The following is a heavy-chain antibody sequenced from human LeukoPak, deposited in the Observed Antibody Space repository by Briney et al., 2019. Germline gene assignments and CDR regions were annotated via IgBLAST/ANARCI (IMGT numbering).Heavy chain of an antibody. D-gene: IGHD3-10*01. CDR3: ARALSYYGSGSREHPGSPPTDY. CDR2: ISYDGSNK. Sequence: PGGSLRLSCAASGFTFSSYAMSWVRQAPGKGLEWVAVISYDGSNKYYADSVKGRFTISRDNSKNTLYLQMNSLRAEDTAVYYCARALSYYGSGSREHPGSPPTDYWGQGTLVTVSS. V-gene: IGHV3-30*04. J-gene: IGHJ4*02. CDR1: GFTFSSYA.